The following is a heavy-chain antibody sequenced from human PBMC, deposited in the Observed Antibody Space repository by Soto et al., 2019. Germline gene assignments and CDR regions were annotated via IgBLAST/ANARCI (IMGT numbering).Heavy chain of an antibody. Sequence: GGSLRLSCAASGFTFSSYWMSWVRQAPGKGLEWVANIKQDGSEKYYVDSVKGRFTISRDNAENSLYLQMNSLRAEDMAVYYCARSIAARLNWFDPWGQGTLLTVSS. D-gene: IGHD6-6*01. CDR2: IKQDGSEK. J-gene: IGHJ5*02. CDR1: GFTFSSYW. V-gene: IGHV3-7*01. CDR3: ARSIAARLNWFDP.